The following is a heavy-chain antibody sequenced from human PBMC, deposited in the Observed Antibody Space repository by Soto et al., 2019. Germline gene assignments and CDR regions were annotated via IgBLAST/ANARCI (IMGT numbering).Heavy chain of an antibody. CDR1: GFTFRGLT. V-gene: IGHV3-21*01. CDR3: TRDASRDSSARGWFDP. Sequence: PGGSLTLPCAASGFTFRGLTMNWVRQALGKGLDWVSIISSNSAYIYYTDALMGRFTISRDNAKNSLHLQMNSLRAEDTAVYYCTRDASRDSSARGWFDPWGPGTLVTVSS. D-gene: IGHD6-13*01. J-gene: IGHJ5*02. CDR2: ISSNSAYI.